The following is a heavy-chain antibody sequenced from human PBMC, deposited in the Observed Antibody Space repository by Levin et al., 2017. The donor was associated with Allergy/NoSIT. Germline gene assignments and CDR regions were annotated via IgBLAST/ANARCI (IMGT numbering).Heavy chain of an antibody. CDR1: GFPSSSYN. J-gene: IGHJ4*02. CDR2: ISSSSSTM. CDR3: AREGGSGSYAAY. V-gene: IGHV3-48*02. D-gene: IGHD3-10*01. Sequence: PGGSLRLSCAASGFPSSSYNMNWVRQAPGKGLEWISYISSSSSTMYYADSVRGRFTISRDNAKNSLYLQMNSLRDEDTAVYYCAREGGSGSYAAYWGQGTLVTVSS.